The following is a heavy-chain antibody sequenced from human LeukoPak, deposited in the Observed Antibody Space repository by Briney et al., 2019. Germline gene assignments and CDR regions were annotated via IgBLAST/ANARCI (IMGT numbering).Heavy chain of an antibody. CDR3: ARHEGVAGGRDYYYYGLDV. V-gene: IGHV4-59*08. Sequence: TETLSLTCTVSGGSISSYYWSWIRQPPGKGLEWIGYIYYSGSTNYNPSLTSRVTISVDTSRNQFSLKLNSVTAADTAVYYCARHEGVAGGRDYYYYGLDVWGQGTTVTVSS. J-gene: IGHJ6*02. D-gene: IGHD6-19*01. CDR2: IYYSGST. CDR1: GGSISSYY.